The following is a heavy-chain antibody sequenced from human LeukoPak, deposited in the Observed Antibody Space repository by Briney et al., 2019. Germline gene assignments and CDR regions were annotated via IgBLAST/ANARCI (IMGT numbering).Heavy chain of an antibody. J-gene: IGHJ4*02. D-gene: IGHD3-22*01. CDR2: IRYDGSNK. CDR3: AKDSTYYYDSSGLSHY. CDR1: GFTFSSYC. V-gene: IGHV3-30*02. Sequence: GGSLRLSCAASGFTFSSYCMHWVRQAPGKGLVWVAFIRYDGSNKYYADSVKGRFTISRDNSKNTLYLQMNSLRAEDTAVYYCAKDSTYYYDSSGLSHYWGQGTLVTVSS.